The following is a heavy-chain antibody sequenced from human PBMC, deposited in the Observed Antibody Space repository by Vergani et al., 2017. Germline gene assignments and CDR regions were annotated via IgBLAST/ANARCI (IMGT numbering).Heavy chain of an antibody. J-gene: IGHJ6*02. CDR3: ATPQTVTTGGMEV. V-gene: IGHV1-69-2*01. CDR1: GYTFTDHY. Sequence: EVQLVQSGAEVKKPGATMKISCKVYGYTFTDHYMHWVKQAPGKGLEWKGLVDPEDGETIYAEKFKGRVTIAADTSTDTAHLELSSLRSEDTAVYYCATPQTVTTGGMEVWGQGTTVIVSS. CDR2: VDPEDGET. D-gene: IGHD4-17*01.